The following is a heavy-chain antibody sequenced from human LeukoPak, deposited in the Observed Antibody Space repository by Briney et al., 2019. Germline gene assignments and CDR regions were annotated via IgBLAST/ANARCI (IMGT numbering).Heavy chain of an antibody. D-gene: IGHD5-12*01. CDR2: MYYGGST. CDR1: GDSIITYY. V-gene: IGHV4-59*08. Sequence: SETLSLTCTVSGDSIITYYWSWIRQPPGKGLEWIGYMYYGGSTNYNPSLKSRVTISVDKSRNQFSLTLSSVTAADTAVYYCARHSRGYDSEFGYWGQGTLVTVSS. CDR3: ARHSRGYDSEFGY. J-gene: IGHJ4*02.